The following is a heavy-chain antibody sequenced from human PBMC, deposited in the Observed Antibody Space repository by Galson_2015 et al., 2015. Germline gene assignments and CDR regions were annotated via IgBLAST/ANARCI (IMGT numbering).Heavy chain of an antibody. CDR3: ARGSVYSSSSDYYYYYMDV. V-gene: IGHV3-21*01. Sequence: SLRLSCAASGFTFSSYSMNWVRQAPGKGLEWVSSISSSSSYIYYADSVKGRFTISRDNAKNSLYLQMNSLRAEDTAVYYCARGSVYSSSSDYYYYYMDVGGKGTTVTVSS. CDR1: GFTFSSYS. CDR2: ISSSSSYI. D-gene: IGHD6-6*01. J-gene: IGHJ6*03.